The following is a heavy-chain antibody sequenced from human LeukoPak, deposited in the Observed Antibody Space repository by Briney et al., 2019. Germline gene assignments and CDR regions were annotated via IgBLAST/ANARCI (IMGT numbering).Heavy chain of an antibody. V-gene: IGHV3-30*02. D-gene: IGHD5-18*01. CDR3: AKDLGYIYGYVDY. Sequence: GGSLRLSCAASGFTFSSFGMHWVRQAPGKGLEWVALIRYDGSNKYYADSVKGRFTISRDNSKNTLYLQVNSLRAEDTAMYCCAKDLGYIYGYVDYWGQGALVTVSS. CDR1: GFTFSSFG. J-gene: IGHJ4*02. CDR2: IRYDGSNK.